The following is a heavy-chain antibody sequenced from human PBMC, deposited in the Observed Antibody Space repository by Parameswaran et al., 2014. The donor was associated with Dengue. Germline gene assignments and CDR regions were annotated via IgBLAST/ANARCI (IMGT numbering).Heavy chain of an antibody. J-gene: IGHJ5*02. CDR2: IKQDGSEK. Sequence: QAGGSLRLSCAASGFTFSSYWMSWVRQAPGKGLEWVANIKQDGSEKYYVDSVKGRFTISRDNAKNSLYLQMNSLRAEDTAVYYCARGSPYGPHNWFDPWGQGTLVTVSS. D-gene: IGHD3-10*01. V-gene: IGHV3-7*01. CDR1: GFTFSSYW. CDR3: ARGSPYGPHNWFDP.